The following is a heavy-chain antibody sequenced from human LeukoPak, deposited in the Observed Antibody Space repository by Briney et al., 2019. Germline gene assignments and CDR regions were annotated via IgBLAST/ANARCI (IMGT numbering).Heavy chain of an antibody. CDR3: ARDATVKSSIDAFDI. V-gene: IGHV3-53*01. CDR1: GFTVSSNY. CDR2: IYSGGST. J-gene: IGHJ3*02. D-gene: IGHD5-12*01. Sequence: GGSLRLSCAASGFTVSSNYMSWVRQAPGKGLEWVSVIYSGGSTYYADSVKGRFTISRDNSKNTLYLQMNSLRAEDTAVYYCARDATVKSSIDAFDIWGQGTMVTVSS.